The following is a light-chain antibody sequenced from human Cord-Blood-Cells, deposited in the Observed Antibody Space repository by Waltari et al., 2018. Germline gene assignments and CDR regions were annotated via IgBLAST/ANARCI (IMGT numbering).Light chain of an antibody. CDR3: QQYGSSPLIT. J-gene: IGKJ4*01. CDR2: GAS. Sequence: EIVLTQSPGTLSLSPGERATLSCRASQSVSSSYLAWYQQKPGQAPRLLIYGASSRATCIPDRFSGSGSGTDFTLTISRLEPEDFAVYYCQQYGSSPLITFGGGTKVEIK. CDR1: QSVSSSY. V-gene: IGKV3-20*01.